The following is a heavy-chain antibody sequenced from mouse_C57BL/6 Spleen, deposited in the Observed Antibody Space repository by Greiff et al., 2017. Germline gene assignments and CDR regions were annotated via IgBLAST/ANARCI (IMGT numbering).Heavy chain of an antibody. J-gene: IGHJ3*01. Sequence: VQLKQSGPELVKPGASVKISCKASGYSFTDYNMNWVKQSNGKSLEWIGVINPNYGTTSYNQKFKGKATLTVDQSSTTAYMQLNSLTSEDSAVYYCARWRSDGYYEGFAYWGQGTLVTVSA. CDR3: ARWRSDGYYEGFAY. CDR2: INPNYGTT. V-gene: IGHV1-39*01. CDR1: GYSFTDYN. D-gene: IGHD2-3*01.